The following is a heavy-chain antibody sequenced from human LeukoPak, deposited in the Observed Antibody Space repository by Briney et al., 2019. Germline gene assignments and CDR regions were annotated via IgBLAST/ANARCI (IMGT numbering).Heavy chain of an antibody. Sequence: ASVKVSCKASGYTFTSYTIHWVRQAPGQSLEWMGWIDTGKGNTKYSQKFQNRVTITRDTSATTAYMELSSLKSEDTAVYYCARDTFGSSRPSEYWGQGTLVTVSP. CDR1: GYTFTSYT. CDR2: IDTGKGNT. D-gene: IGHD2/OR15-2a*01. CDR3: ARDTFGSSRPSEY. V-gene: IGHV1-3*04. J-gene: IGHJ4*02.